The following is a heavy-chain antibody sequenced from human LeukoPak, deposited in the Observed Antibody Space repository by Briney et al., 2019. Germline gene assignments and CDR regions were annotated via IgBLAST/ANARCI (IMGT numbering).Heavy chain of an antibody. D-gene: IGHD4-11*01. J-gene: IGHJ4*02. CDR3: AKDSYSKGDY. CDR2: IKQDGSES. Sequence: GGSLRLSCAASGFTFSNYWMSWVRQAPGKGLEWVANIKQDGSESNYVGSVKGRLTISRDNAKNSLYLQMNSLRAEDTAVYYCAKDSYSKGDYWGQGTLVTVSS. CDR1: GFTFSNYW. V-gene: IGHV3-7*05.